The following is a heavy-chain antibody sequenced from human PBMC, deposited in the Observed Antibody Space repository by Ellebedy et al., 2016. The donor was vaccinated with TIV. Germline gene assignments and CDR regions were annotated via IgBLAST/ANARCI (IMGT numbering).Heavy chain of an antibody. V-gene: IGHV3-53*01. CDR3: ARDRGYCSGGSCYLLYYFDY. Sequence: GGSLRLXXAASGFTVSSNYMSWVRQAPGKGLEWVSVIYSGGSTYYADSVKGRFTISRDNSKNTLYLQMNSLRAEDTAVYYCARDRGYCSGGSCYLLYYFDYWGQGTLVTVSS. D-gene: IGHD2-15*01. CDR1: GFTVSSNY. J-gene: IGHJ4*02. CDR2: IYSGGST.